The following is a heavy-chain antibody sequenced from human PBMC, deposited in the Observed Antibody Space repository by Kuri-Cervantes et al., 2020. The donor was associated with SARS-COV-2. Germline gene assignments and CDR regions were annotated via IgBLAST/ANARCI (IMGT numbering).Heavy chain of an antibody. Sequence: GESLKISCAASGFTFSSYGMHWVRQAPGKGLEWVAVISYDGSNKYYADSVKGRFTISRDNSKNTLYLQMNSLRAEDTAVYYCAKDSAAPPNSSSWHYHYYGMDVWGQGTTVTVSS. V-gene: IGHV3-30*18. CDR1: GFTFSSYG. D-gene: IGHD6-13*01. CDR2: ISYDGSNK. CDR3: AKDSAAPPNSSSWHYHYYGMDV. J-gene: IGHJ6*02.